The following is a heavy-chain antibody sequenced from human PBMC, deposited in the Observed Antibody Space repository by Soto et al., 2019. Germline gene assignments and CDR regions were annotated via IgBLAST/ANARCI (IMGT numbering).Heavy chain of an antibody. J-gene: IGHJ4*02. V-gene: IGHV1-18*04. D-gene: IGHD2-21*02. CDR1: GYTFTSYG. CDR3: ARDPTPYCGGDCYIFDY. Sequence: GASVKVSCKASGYTFTSYGISWVRQAPGQGLEWMGWISAYNGNTNYAQKLQGRVTMTTDTSTSTAYMELRSLRSDDTAVYYCARDPTPYCGGDCYIFDYWGQGTLVTVS. CDR2: ISAYNGNT.